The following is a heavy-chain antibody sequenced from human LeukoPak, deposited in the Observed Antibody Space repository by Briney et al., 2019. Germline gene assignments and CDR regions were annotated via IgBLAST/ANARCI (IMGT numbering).Heavy chain of an antibody. J-gene: IGHJ5*02. D-gene: IGHD6-19*01. V-gene: IGHV3-23*01. CDR3: AKASYSSGWYGWFDP. CDR2: ISGSGGST. CDR1: GFTFSSYA. Sequence: GGFLRLSCAASGFTFSSYAMSWVRQAPGKGLEWVSAISGSGGSTYYADSVKGRFTISRDNSKNTLYLQMNSLRAEDTAVYYCAKASYSSGWYGWFDPWGQGTLVTVSS.